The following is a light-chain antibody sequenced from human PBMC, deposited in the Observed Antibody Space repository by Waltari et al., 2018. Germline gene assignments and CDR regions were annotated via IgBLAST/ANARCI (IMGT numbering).Light chain of an antibody. CDR2: GAS. V-gene: IGKV1-39*01. CDR1: QSITTY. CDR3: QQSYSTPYT. Sequence: DIEMTQSPSSLSASVGDRVIITCRASQSITTYLNWYQQRPGKAPNFLIYGASTLQSGVPSRFSGSGSGTDFTLTISSQQPEDFATYYCQQSYSTPYTFGQGTKLEI. J-gene: IGKJ2*01.